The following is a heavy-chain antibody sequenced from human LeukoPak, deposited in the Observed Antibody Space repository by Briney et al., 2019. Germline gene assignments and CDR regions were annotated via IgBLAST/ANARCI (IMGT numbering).Heavy chain of an antibody. CDR2: IYTSGST. Sequence: SETLSLTCTVSGGSISSGSYYWSWIRQPAGKGLEWIGRIYTSGSTNYNPSLKSRVTISVDTSKNQSSLKLSSVTAADTAVYYCARAPRVVLDFDYWGQGTLVTVSS. CDR1: GGSISSGSYY. J-gene: IGHJ4*02. V-gene: IGHV4-61*02. CDR3: ARAPRVVLDFDY. D-gene: IGHD3-3*01.